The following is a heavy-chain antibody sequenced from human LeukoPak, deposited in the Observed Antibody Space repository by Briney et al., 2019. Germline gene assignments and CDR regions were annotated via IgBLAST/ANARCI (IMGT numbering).Heavy chain of an antibody. V-gene: IGHV3-23*01. CDR1: GFTFNDYA. J-gene: IGHJ6*03. CDR3: AKTYYYYYMDV. Sequence: GGSLRLSCAASGFTFNDYAMYWVRQAPGKGLEWVSAISGSGGSTYYADSVKGRFTISRDNSKNTLYLQMNSLRAEDTAVYYCAKTYYYYYMDVWGKGTTVTVSS. CDR2: ISGSGGST.